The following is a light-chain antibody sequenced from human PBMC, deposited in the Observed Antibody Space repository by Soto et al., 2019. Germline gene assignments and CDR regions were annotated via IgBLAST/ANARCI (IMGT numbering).Light chain of an antibody. CDR3: QQYKNWPPCT. J-gene: IGKJ2*02. Sequence: EIVMTQSPATLSVSPGERATLSCRASQSVSSNLAWYQQKPGQAPRLLIYGASTRATGIPARFSGSGSGTDFTLTISSLQSEDFAVYYCQQYKNWPPCTLGRGTKLEIK. CDR1: QSVSSN. CDR2: GAS. V-gene: IGKV3-15*01.